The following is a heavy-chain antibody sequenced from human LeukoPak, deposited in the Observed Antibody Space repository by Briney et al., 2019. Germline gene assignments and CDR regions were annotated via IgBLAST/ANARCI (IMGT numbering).Heavy chain of an antibody. V-gene: IGHV4-4*07. CDR1: GGSISSYY. CDR3: AGGITIFGVVPLYNWFDP. Sequence: SSETLSLTCTVSGGSISSYYWSWIRQPAGKGLEWIGRIYTSGSTNYNPSLKSRVTMSVDTSKNQFSLKLSSVTAADTAVYYCAGGITIFGVVPLYNWFDPWGPGTLVTVSS. CDR2: IYTSGST. J-gene: IGHJ5*02. D-gene: IGHD3-3*01.